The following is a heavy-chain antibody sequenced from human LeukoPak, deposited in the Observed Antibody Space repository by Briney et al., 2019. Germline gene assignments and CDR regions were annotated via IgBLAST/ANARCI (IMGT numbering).Heavy chain of an antibody. V-gene: IGHV3-30*02. CDR1: GFTFSSYG. CDR2: IWYDGSNK. J-gene: IGHJ4*02. Sequence: GGSLRLSCAASGFTFSSYGIHWVRQAPGKGLEWVAFIWYDGSNKYYADSVKGRFTISRDNSKNTLYLQMNSLRAEDTAVYYCAKDKPRDYFDYWGQGTLVTVSS. CDR3: AKDKPRDYFDY.